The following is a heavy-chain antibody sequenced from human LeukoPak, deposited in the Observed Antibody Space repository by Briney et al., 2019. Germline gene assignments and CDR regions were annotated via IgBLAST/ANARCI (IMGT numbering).Heavy chain of an antibody. V-gene: IGHV4-39*07. CDR1: GGSISSSSYS. CDR3: AGAEWELLAWFDP. D-gene: IGHD1-26*01. CDR2: IYYSGST. J-gene: IGHJ5*02. Sequence: SETLSPTCTVSGGSISSSSYSWGWIRQPPGKGLEWVGSIYYSGSTNYNPSLKSRVTISVDTSKNQFSLKLSSVTAADTAVYYCAGAEWELLAWFDPWGQGTLVTVSS.